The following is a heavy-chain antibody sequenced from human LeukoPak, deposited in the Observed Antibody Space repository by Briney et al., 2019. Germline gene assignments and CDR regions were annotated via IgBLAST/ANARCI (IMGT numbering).Heavy chain of an antibody. V-gene: IGHV4-59*01. D-gene: IGHD6-19*01. CDR3: ARWSLHSSGWYFDY. Sequence: SVNLSCTGTGSADSISSYYWSWIRHRPGHGLKWISNISYSGSTNYNPSLKSRVTISVDTSKNQFSLNLTSVTAADTAMYYCARWSLHSSGWYFDYWGQGTLVTVSS. J-gene: IGHJ4*02. CDR2: ISYSGST. CDR1: ADSISSYY.